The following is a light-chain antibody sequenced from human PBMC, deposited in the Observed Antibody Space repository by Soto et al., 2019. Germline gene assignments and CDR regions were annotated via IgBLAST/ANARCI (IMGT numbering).Light chain of an antibody. CDR3: ATWDDSLRGWV. V-gene: IGLV1-47*01. Sequence: QLVLTQPPSASGTPGQRVTISCSGSGSNIATHNVYWYQQLPGTAPKLLIYRDDQRPSGVPDRFSGAKSGTSASLAISGLRSEDEADYYCATWDDSLRGWVFGGGTKLTVL. CDR1: GSNIATHN. CDR2: RDD. J-gene: IGLJ3*02.